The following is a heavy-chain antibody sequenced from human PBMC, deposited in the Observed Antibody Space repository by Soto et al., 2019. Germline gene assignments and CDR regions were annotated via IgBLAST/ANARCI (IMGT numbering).Heavy chain of an antibody. CDR3: ASSGGCGGDCYWFDP. D-gene: IGHD2-21*02. V-gene: IGHV4-59*01. J-gene: IGHJ5*02. CDR2: IYYSGST. CDR1: GGSISSYY. Sequence: SETLSLTCTVSGGSISSYYWSWIRQPPGKGLEWIGYIYYSGSTNYNPSLKSRVTISVDTSKNQFSLKLNSVTAADTAVYYCASSGGCGGDCYWFDPWGQGTLVTVSS.